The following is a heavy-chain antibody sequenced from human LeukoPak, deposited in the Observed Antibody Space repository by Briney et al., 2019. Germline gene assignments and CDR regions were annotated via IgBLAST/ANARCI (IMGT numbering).Heavy chain of an antibody. CDR2: IKQDGSEK. Sequence: GGSLRLSCAASGFTFSSYWMSWVRQAPGRGLEWVANIKQDGSEKYYVDSVRGRFTISRDNAKNSLYLQMNSLRAEDTAVYYCAKRSDYGGNWNYFDYWGQGTLVTVSS. CDR3: AKRSDYGGNWNYFDY. D-gene: IGHD4-23*01. V-gene: IGHV3-7*05. J-gene: IGHJ4*02. CDR1: GFTFSSYW.